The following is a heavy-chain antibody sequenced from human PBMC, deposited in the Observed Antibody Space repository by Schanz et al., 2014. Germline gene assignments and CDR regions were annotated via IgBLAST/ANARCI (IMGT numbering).Heavy chain of an antibody. CDR1: GYTFISYG. J-gene: IGHJ4*02. D-gene: IGHD5-12*01. CDR3: ARAFGGYDPAGALDY. Sequence: QVQLVQSGAEVKKPGASVKVSCKASGYTFISYGISWVRQAPGQGLEWMGWISPYNGNTNYAQKFQGWVTMTRDTSISTAYMELSRLKSDDTAVYYCARAFGGYDPAGALDYWGQGTLVTVSS. V-gene: IGHV1-18*01. CDR2: ISPYNGNT.